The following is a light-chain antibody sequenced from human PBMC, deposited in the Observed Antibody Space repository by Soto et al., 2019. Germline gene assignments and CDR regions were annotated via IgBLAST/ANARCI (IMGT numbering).Light chain of an antibody. CDR1: QSISSW. V-gene: IGKV1-5*01. CDR2: DAS. Sequence: DIQMTQSPSTLSASVGERVTITCRASQSISSWLAWYQQTPGKAPKLLIYDASTLESGVPSRFSGSGSGTEFTLTISSLQPDDFATYYCQQYNSNSYTFGQGTKLEIK. J-gene: IGKJ2*01. CDR3: QQYNSNSYT.